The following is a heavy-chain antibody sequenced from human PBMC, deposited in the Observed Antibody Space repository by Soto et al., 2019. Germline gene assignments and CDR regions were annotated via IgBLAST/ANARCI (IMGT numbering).Heavy chain of an antibody. CDR3: ASHYFDSWTGHYTGVFYFDF. V-gene: IGHV4-39*01. CDR1: GGSIISSNHY. Sequence: NPSATLSLTCTVSGGSIISSNHYWAWIRQPPGEGLGWIGSMYHSGNTYYNPSLNSRVTISVDTSKNQFSLKLRYVTAADTALYFCASHYFDSWTGHYTGVFYFDFWGQAALITVS. D-gene: IGHD3-9*01. CDR2: MYHSGNT. J-gene: IGHJ4*02.